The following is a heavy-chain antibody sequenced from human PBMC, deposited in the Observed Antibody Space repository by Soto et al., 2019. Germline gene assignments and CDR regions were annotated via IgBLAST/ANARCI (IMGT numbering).Heavy chain of an antibody. CDR1: GFTFSSYE. J-gene: IGHJ2*01. CDR2: ISSSGSTI. CDR3: ARVLNSGYDRWDFDL. D-gene: IGHD5-12*01. V-gene: IGHV3-48*03. Sequence: GGSLRLSCAASGFTFSSYEMNWVRQAPGKGLEWVSYISSSGSTIYYADSVKGRFTISRDNAKNSLYLQMNSLRAEDTAVYYCARVLNSGYDRWDFDLWGRGTLVTVSS.